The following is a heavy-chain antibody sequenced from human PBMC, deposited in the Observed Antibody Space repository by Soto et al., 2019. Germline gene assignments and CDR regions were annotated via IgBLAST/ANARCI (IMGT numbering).Heavy chain of an antibody. V-gene: IGHV1-69*02. J-gene: IGHJ4*02. CDR3: ARSSARFGELGGY. Sequence: QVQLVQSGAEVKKPGSSVKVSCKASRGTFSSYTISWVRQAPGQGLEWMGRIIPILGIANYAQKFQGRVTXAXDXXTSTAYMELSSLRSEDTAVYYCARSSARFGELGGYWGQGTLVTVSS. CDR1: RGTFSSYT. CDR2: IIPILGIA. D-gene: IGHD3-10*01.